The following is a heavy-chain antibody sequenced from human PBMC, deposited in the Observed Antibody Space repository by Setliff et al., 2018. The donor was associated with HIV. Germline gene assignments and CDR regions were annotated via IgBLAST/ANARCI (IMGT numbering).Heavy chain of an antibody. V-gene: IGHV4-39*02. CDR2: FYYSGTT. J-gene: IGHJ4*02. CDR3: ATDSSGYYSFDY. Sequence: SETLSLTCTVSGGSISSSSYYWGWIRQPPGKGPEWTGSFYYSGTTYYNPSLKSRVTISVDTSKNHFSLNLRSVTAADTAVYYCATDSSGYYSFDYWGQGTLVTVSS. D-gene: IGHD3-22*01. CDR1: GGSISSSSYY.